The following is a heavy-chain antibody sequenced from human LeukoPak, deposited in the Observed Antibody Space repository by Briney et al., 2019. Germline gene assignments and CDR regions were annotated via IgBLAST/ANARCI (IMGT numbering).Heavy chain of an antibody. CDR3: ARSKRPYYDFWSGYFFWRGSWFDP. CDR2: ISAYNGNT. V-gene: IGHV1-18*01. D-gene: IGHD3-3*01. J-gene: IGHJ5*02. CDR1: GYTFTSYG. Sequence: ASVKVSCKASGYTFTSYGISWVRQAPGQGLEWMGWISAYNGNTNYAQKLQGRVTITRNTSISTAYMELSSLRSEDTAVYYCARSKRPYYDFWSGYFFWRGSWFDPWGQGTLVTVSS.